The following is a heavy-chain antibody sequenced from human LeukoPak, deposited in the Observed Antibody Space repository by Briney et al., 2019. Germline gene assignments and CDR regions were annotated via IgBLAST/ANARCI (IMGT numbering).Heavy chain of an antibody. D-gene: IGHD2-2*01. V-gene: IGHV3-21*01. CDR3: AREVFCSGTSGYWQFDY. J-gene: IGHJ4*02. Sequence: GGSLRLSCAASGFTFSSYSMNWVRQPPGKGLEWVSSISSSSSYIYYADSVKGRFTISRDNAKNSLYLHMNSLRAEDTAVYYCAREVFCSGTSGYWQFDYWGQGTLVTVSS. CDR2: ISSSSSYI. CDR1: GFTFSSYS.